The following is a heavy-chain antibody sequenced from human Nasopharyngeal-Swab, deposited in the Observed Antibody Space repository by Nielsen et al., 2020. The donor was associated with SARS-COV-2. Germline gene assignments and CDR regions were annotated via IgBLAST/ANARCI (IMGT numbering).Heavy chain of an antibody. Sequence: GGSLRLSCAASGFTFSSYDMHWVRQATGKGLEWVSAIGTAGDTYYPGSVKGRFTISRENAKNSLYLQMNSLRAGDTAVYYCARAPYGQLARYYYYGMDVWGLGTTVTVSS. CDR2: IGTAGDT. D-gene: IGHD6-6*01. CDR1: GFTFSSYD. CDR3: ARAPYGQLARYYYYGMDV. J-gene: IGHJ6*02. V-gene: IGHV3-13*01.